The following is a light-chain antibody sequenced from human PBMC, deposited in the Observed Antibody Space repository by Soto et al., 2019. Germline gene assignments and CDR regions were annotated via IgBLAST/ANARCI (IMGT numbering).Light chain of an antibody. CDR1: RSDIGDSNF. J-gene: IGLJ1*01. CDR3: ASFRSGTILV. CDR2: EVT. V-gene: IGLV2-14*01. Sequence: QSALTQPASVSGSPGQSVTISCTGPRSDIGDSNFISWYQHSPGKAPRLLIYEVTNRPSGVSKRFSGSKAGNTASLTISGLLDDDEADYFCASFRSGTILVFGTGTKVTV.